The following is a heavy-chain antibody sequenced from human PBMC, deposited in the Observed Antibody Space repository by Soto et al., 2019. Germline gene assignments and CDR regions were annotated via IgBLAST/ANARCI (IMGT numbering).Heavy chain of an antibody. V-gene: IGHV4-31*03. CDR3: AREDFGYSYGFDY. D-gene: IGHD5-18*01. CDR2: IYYSGST. J-gene: IGHJ4*02. CDR1: GGSISSGGYY. Sequence: SXTLSLTCTVSGGSISSGGYYWSWIRQHPGKGLEWIGYIYYSGSTYYNPSLKSRVTISVDTSKNQFSLKLSSVTAADTAVYYCAREDFGYSYGFDYWGQGTLVTVSS.